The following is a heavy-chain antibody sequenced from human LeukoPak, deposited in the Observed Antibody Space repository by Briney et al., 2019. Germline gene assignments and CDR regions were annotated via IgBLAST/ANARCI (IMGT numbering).Heavy chain of an antibody. CDR1: GYTFTSYG. CDR2: ISAYNGNT. V-gene: IGHV1-18*01. CDR3: ARDRRGVDYYYYGMDV. J-gene: IGHJ6*02. D-gene: IGHD3-10*01. Sequence: ASVKVSCKASGYTFTSYGISWVRQAPGQGLEWMGWISAYNGNTNHAQKLQGRVTMTTDTSTSTAYMELRSLRSDDTAVYYCARDRRGVDYYYYGMDVWGQGTTVTVSS.